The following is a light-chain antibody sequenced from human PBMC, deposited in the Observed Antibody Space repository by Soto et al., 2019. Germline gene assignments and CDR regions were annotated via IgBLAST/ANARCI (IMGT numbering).Light chain of an antibody. CDR2: SNN. CDR1: SSNIGSNT. CDR3: AAWDDSLNGFYV. V-gene: IGLV1-44*01. J-gene: IGLJ1*01. Sequence: QSVLTRPPSASGTPGQRVTISCSGSSSNIGSNTVNWYRQLPGTAPKLLIYSNNQRPSGVPDRFSGSKSGTSASLAISGLQSEDEADYYCAAWDDSLNGFYVFGTGTKVTVL.